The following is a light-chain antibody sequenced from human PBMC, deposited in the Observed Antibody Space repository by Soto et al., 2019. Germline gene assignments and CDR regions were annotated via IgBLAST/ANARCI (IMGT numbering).Light chain of an antibody. Sequence: EIVMTQSPATLSVSPGERATLSCRASQTIRSALAWYQQRPGQAPRLLIHGASTRATGVPARFSGSGSGTEFTLTISSLQSGDFAFYHCQYYNNWYTFGQGTKLQIK. CDR3: QYYNNWYT. J-gene: IGKJ2*01. CDR2: GAS. CDR1: QTIRSA. V-gene: IGKV3-15*01.